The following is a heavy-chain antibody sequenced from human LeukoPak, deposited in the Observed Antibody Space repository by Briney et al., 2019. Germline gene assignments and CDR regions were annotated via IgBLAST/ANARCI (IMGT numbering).Heavy chain of an antibody. CDR2: ISYDGSNK. D-gene: IGHD5-12*01. Sequence: GGTLRLSCAASGFTFSTYAMSWVRQAPGKGLEWVAVISYDGSNKYYADSVKGRFTISRDNSKNTLYLQMNSLRAEDTAVYYCASEPGRWLRPQPHFDYWGQGTLVTVSS. J-gene: IGHJ4*02. V-gene: IGHV3-30*03. CDR3: ASEPGRWLRPQPHFDY. CDR1: GFTFSTYA.